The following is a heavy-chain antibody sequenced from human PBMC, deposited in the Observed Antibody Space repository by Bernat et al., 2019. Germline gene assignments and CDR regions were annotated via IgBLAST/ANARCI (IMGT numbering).Heavy chain of an antibody. CDR1: GGSISSSSYY. CDR2: IYYSGST. J-gene: IGHJ6*02. CDR3: ARSSGSGSYLSGMDV. V-gene: IGHV4-39*01. Sequence: QLQLQESGPGLVKPSETLSLTCTVSGGSISSSSYYWGWIRQPPGKGLEWIGSIYYSGSTYYNPALKSRVTISVDTAKNLFSLELSSVTAAGTAVYCCARSSGSGSYLSGMDVWGQGTTVTVSS. D-gene: IGHD3-10*01.